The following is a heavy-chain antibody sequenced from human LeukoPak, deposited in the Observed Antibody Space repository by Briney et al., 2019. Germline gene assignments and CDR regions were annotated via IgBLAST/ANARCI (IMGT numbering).Heavy chain of an antibody. J-gene: IGHJ6*02. V-gene: IGHV1-2*02. CDR3: ASGYSSSSWANYYYYGMDV. Sequence: ASVKVSCKASGYTFTGYYMHWVRPAPGQGLEWMGWINPNSGGTNYAQKFQGRVNMTRDTSISTAYMELSRLRSDDTAVYYCASGYSSSSWANYYYYGMDVWGQGTTVTVSS. D-gene: IGHD6-13*01. CDR1: GYTFTGYY. CDR2: INPNSGGT.